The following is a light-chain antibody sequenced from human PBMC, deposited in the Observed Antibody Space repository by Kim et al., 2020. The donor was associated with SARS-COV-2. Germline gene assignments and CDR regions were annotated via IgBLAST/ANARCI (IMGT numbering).Light chain of an antibody. CDR2: GAS. V-gene: IGKV3-20*01. J-gene: IGKJ1*01. Sequence: SSSYLAWYQQKPGQAPRLLIYGASSRATGIPDRFSGSGSGTDFTLTISRLESEDFAVYYCQQYGSSPRTFGQGTKVDIK. CDR1: SSSY. CDR3: QQYGSSPRT.